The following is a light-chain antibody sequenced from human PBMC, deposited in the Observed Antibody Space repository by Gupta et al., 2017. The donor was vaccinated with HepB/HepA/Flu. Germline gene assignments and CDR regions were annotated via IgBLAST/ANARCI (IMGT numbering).Light chain of an antibody. CDR1: QSVLYSSNNKNY. V-gene: IGKV4-1*01. CDR3: QQYHYTPIT. CDR2: WAS. Sequence: IMMNQPTASLPASLAARATINCNSTQSVLYSSNNKNYLAWYQQKPGQPPKLLIYWASTRESGVPDRFSGSGSGTDFTLTISSLQAEDVAVYYCQQYHYTPITFGRGTRLEIK. J-gene: IGKJ5*01.